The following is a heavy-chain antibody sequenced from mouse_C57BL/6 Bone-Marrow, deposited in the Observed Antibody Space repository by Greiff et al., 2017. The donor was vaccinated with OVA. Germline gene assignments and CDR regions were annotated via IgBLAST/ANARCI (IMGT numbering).Heavy chain of an antibody. CDR1: GISITTGNYR. Sequence: EVKLMESGPGLVKPSQTVFLTCTVTGISITTGNYRWSWIRQFPGNKLEWIGYIYYSGTITYNPSLTSRTTITRDTPKNQFFLEMNSLTAEDTATYYCARDGGYYPYYYAMDYWGQGTSVTVSS. D-gene: IGHD2-3*01. CDR2: IYYSGTI. CDR3: ARDGGYYPYYYAMDY. J-gene: IGHJ4*01. V-gene: IGHV3-5*01.